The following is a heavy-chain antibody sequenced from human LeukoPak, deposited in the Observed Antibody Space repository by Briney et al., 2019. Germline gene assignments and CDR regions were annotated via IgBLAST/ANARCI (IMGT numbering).Heavy chain of an antibody. J-gene: IGHJ4*02. CDR3: ARQSGYLDY. D-gene: IGHD3-3*01. V-gene: IGHV4-59*08. Sequence: SETLSLTCTVSGGSISYNYWSWIRQPPGKGLEWIGHIYYSGSTSYNPSLKCRVTISLDTSKNQFSLKLNSVTAADTAVYYCARQSGYLDYWGQGTMVTVSS. CDR1: GGSISYNY. CDR2: IYYSGST.